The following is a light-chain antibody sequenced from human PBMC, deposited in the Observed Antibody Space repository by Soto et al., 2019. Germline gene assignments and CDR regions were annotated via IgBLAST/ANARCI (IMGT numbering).Light chain of an antibody. CDR1: RRDVGNYNY. Sequence: SQPTSLSVHPGKSFTISCTGNRRDVGNYNYVSWYQQHPGEVPKLIIFNVNNRPSGVSNRFSGSKSGNTASLTISGLQAEDEADYYCSSFTSSTTYVFGTGTKVTVL. CDR3: SSFTSSTTYV. CDR2: NVN. V-gene: IGLV2-14*01. J-gene: IGLJ1*01.